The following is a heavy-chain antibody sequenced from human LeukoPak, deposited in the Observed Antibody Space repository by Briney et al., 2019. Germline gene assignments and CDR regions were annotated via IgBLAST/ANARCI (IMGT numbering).Heavy chain of an antibody. CDR2: IYSSGST. CDR1: GGSISSYY. CDR3: ARMYSGTYGGIDY. V-gene: IGHV4-4*07. D-gene: IGHD1-26*01. J-gene: IGHJ4*02. Sequence: PSETLSLTCTVSGGSISSYYWSWIRQPAGKGLEWIGRIYSSGSTNYNPSLKSRVSLSVDTSRNQFSPKVNSVTAADTAVYYCARMYSGTYGGIDYWGQGALVTVSS.